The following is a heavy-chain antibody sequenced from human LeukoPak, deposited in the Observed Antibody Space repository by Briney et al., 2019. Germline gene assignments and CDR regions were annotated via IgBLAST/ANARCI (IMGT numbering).Heavy chain of an antibody. V-gene: IGHV1-18*01. Sequence: GASVKVSCKASGYTFTSYGISWVRQAPGQGLEWMGWISAYSGNTNYAQKLQGRVTMTTDTSTSTAYMELRSLRSDDTAVYYCARDSSGYYQPSDAFDIWGQGTMVTVSS. CDR1: GYTFTSYG. J-gene: IGHJ3*02. CDR3: ARDSSGYYQPSDAFDI. D-gene: IGHD3-22*01. CDR2: ISAYSGNT.